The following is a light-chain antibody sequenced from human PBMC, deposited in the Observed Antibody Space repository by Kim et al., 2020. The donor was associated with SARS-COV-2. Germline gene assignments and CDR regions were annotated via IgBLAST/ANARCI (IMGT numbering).Light chain of an antibody. Sequence: QAGLTQPPSVSKGLGQTATLSCTGNAYNVGFQGAAWLQQHQGHPPKVLSYRRNTNRPSGISERFSTTRSGDTASLTISGLQPEDEADYYCSAWDNSLGAWVFGGGTQLTVL. J-gene: IGLJ3*02. V-gene: IGLV10-54*01. CDR1: AYNVGFQG. CDR2: RRNT. CDR3: SAWDNSLGAWV.